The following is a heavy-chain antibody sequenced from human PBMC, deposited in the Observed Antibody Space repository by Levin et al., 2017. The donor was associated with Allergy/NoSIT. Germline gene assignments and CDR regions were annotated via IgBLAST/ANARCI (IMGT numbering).Heavy chain of an antibody. D-gene: IGHD3-10*01. J-gene: IGHJ6*03. CDR1: GYTFTSYG. CDR3: ARGHYYGSVRYYMDV. Sequence: ASVKVSCKASGYTFTSYGISWVRQAPGQGLEWMGWISAYNGNTNYAQKLQGRVTMTTDTSTSTAYMELRSLRSDDTAVYYCARGHYYGSVRYYMDVWGKGTTVTVSS. CDR2: ISAYNGNT. V-gene: IGHV1-18*01.